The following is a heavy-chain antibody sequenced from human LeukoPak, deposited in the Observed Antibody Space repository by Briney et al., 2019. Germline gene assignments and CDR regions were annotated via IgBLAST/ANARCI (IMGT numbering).Heavy chain of an antibody. D-gene: IGHD6-19*01. Sequence: SETLSLTCTVSGGSISSSSYFWGWLRPPPGKGLEWIGSIFYSGSTHYNPSLKSRVTISIDTSKNHFSLRLSSVTAADTAVYYCARRAVAGSHLLDYWGQGSLVTVSS. CDR3: ARRAVAGSHLLDY. CDR2: IFYSGST. CDR1: GGSISSSSYF. J-gene: IGHJ4*02. V-gene: IGHV4-39*02.